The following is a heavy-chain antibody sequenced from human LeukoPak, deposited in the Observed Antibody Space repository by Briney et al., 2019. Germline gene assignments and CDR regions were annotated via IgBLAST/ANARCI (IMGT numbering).Heavy chain of an antibody. CDR1: GFTVSSNY. V-gene: IGHV3-53*01. Sequence: GGSLRISCAASGFTVSSNYMSLVRQAPGNRLDSVSVIYSGGSTYYADSVKGRFTISRDNSKNTLYLQMNSLRAEDTAVYYCASERGSGSYYSFDYWGQGTLVTVSS. CDR3: ASERGSGSYYSFDY. D-gene: IGHD3-10*01. J-gene: IGHJ4*02. CDR2: IYSGGST.